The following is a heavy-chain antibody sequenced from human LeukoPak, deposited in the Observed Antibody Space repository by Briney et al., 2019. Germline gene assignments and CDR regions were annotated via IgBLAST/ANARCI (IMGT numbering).Heavy chain of an antibody. CDR3: AKAASYSSGWYYFDY. J-gene: IGHJ4*02. Sequence: GGSLRLSCAASGLTFSSYVMSWVRQAPGKELEGVSAISGSGGSTYYADSVKGRFTISRDNSKNTLYLQMNSLRAEDTAVYYCAKAASYSSGWYYFDYWGQGTLVTVSS. V-gene: IGHV3-23*01. D-gene: IGHD6-19*01. CDR2: ISGSGGST. CDR1: GLTFSSYV.